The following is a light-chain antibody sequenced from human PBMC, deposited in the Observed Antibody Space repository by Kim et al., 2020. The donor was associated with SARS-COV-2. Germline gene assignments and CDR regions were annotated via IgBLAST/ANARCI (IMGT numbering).Light chain of an antibody. V-gene: IGLV1-47*01. CDR2: RNS. CDR1: SSNIGTNY. CDR3: SAWDDSLVDVL. J-gene: IGLJ2*01. Sequence: QSVLTQPPSASGTPGQTVTISCSGSSSNIGTNYVFWYQQLPGTAPKLLISRNSQRPSGVPDRFSGSKSGTSASLAISGLRSEDEADYYCSAWDDSLVDVLFGEGTKVTVL.